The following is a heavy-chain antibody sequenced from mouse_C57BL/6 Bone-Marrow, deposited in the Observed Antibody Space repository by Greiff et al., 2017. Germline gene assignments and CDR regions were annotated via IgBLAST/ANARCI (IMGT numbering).Heavy chain of an antibody. CDR3: ALYSNHWYFDV. V-gene: IGHV14-2*01. Sequence: VQLKESGAELVKPGASVKLSCTASGFNIKDYYMHWVKQRTEQGLEWIGRIDPEAGETKYAPKFQGKATITADTSSNTAYLQLSILTSEDTAVYYCALYSNHWYFDVWGTGTTVTVSS. CDR2: IDPEAGET. CDR1: GFNIKDYY. J-gene: IGHJ1*03. D-gene: IGHD2-5*01.